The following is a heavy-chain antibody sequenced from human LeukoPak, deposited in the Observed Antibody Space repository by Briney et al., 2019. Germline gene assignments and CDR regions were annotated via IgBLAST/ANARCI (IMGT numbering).Heavy chain of an antibody. CDR2: IRAGSDVT. V-gene: IGHV3-23*01. Sequence: GGSLRLSCAASAFTFSRFAMSWVRQAPGKGLEWVSAIRAGSDVTYYADSVKGRFTISRDNSKNTLYLQMNSLRAEDTALYYCARVKDYSYYSMDVWGQGTTVTVSS. CDR1: AFTFSRFA. J-gene: IGHJ6*02. CDR3: ARVKDYSYYSMDV.